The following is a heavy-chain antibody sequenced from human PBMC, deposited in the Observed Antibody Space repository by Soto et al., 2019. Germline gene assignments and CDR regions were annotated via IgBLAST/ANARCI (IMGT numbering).Heavy chain of an antibody. Sequence: QVQLVQSGAEVKKPGASVKVSCKASGYTFTSYGISWVRQAPGQGLEWMGWISAYNGNTNYAQKLQGRVTMTTDTSTSTAYMELRSLRSDDTAVYYCARLPLRQLRLPDYYYYYMDVWGKGTTVTVSS. CDR3: ARLPLRQLRLPDYYYYYMDV. V-gene: IGHV1-18*01. J-gene: IGHJ6*03. D-gene: IGHD4-17*01. CDR2: ISAYNGNT. CDR1: GYTFTSYG.